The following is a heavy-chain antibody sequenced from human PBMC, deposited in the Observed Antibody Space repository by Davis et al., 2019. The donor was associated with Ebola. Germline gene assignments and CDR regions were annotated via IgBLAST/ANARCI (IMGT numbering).Heavy chain of an antibody. Sequence: SVKVSCKASGGTFSSYAISWVRQAPGQGLEWMGGIIPIFGTANYAQKLQGRVTMTTDTSTSTAYMELRSLRSDDTAVYYCAKDSSGSTYNWFDPWGQGTLVTVSS. CDR3: AKDSSGSTYNWFDP. D-gene: IGHD6-19*01. CDR2: IIPIFGTA. V-gene: IGHV1-69*05. CDR1: GGTFSSYA. J-gene: IGHJ5*02.